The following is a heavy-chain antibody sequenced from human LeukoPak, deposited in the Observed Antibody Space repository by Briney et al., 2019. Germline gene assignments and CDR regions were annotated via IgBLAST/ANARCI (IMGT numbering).Heavy chain of an antibody. CDR3: ARGDCSSTSCYESY. Sequence: GASVKVSCKASGYTFTSYGISWVRQAPGQGLEWMGWISAYNGNTNYAQELQGRVTMTTDTSTSTAYMELRSLRSDDTAVYYCARGDCSSTSCYESYWGQGTLVTVSS. CDR1: GYTFTSYG. D-gene: IGHD2-2*01. CDR2: ISAYNGNT. V-gene: IGHV1-18*01. J-gene: IGHJ4*02.